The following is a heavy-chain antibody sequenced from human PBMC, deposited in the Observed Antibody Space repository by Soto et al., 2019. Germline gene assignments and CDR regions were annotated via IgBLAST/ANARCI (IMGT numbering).Heavy chain of an antibody. CDR1: GFTFSSYA. CDR2: ISGSGGST. D-gene: IGHD2-2*01. J-gene: IGHJ6*02. CDR3: AKDIVVVPAAMGPWVYYYGMDV. V-gene: IGHV3-23*01. Sequence: GGSLRLSCAASGFTFSSYAMSWVRQAPGKGLEWVSAISGSGGSTYYADSVKGRFTISRDNSKNTLYLQMNSLRAEDTAVYYCAKDIVVVPAAMGPWVYYYGMDVWGQGTTVTVSS.